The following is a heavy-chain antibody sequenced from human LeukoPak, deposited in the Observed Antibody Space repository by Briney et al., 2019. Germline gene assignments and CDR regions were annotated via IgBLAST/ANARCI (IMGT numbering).Heavy chain of an antibody. Sequence: ASVKVSCKASGYTFTGYYMHWVRQAPGQGLEWMGWINPNSGGTNYAQKFQGRVTMTRDTSISTAYMELSRLRSDDTAVYYCARVAPGGLVVTASFSWFDPWGQGTLVTVSS. CDR2: INPNSGGT. CDR1: GYTFTGYY. D-gene: IGHD2-21*02. J-gene: IGHJ5*02. CDR3: ARVAPGGLVVTASFSWFDP. V-gene: IGHV1-2*02.